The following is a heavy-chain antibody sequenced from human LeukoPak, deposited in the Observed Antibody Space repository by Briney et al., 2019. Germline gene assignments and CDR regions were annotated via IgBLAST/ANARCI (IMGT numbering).Heavy chain of an antibody. J-gene: IGHJ5*02. Sequence: SETLSLTCAVYGGSFSGYYWSWIRQPPGKGLEWIGEINHSGSTNYNPSLKSRVTISVDTSKNQFSLKLSSVTAADTAVYYCAXRGRGIVVVVAATRRNWFDPWGQGTLVTVSS. D-gene: IGHD2-15*01. CDR2: INHSGST. CDR1: GGSFSGYY. V-gene: IGHV4-34*01. CDR3: AXRGRGIVVVVAATRRNWFDP.